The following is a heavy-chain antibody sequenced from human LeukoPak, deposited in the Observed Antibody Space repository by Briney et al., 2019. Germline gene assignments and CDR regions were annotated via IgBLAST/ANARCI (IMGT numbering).Heavy chain of an antibody. V-gene: IGHV1-46*01. J-gene: IGHJ4*02. CDR2: INPSGGGT. D-gene: IGHD2-2*01. CDR3: ARALRYCSSTSCSETPFDY. Sequence: ASVKVSCKASGYTFTNYFMHWVRQAPGQGLEWMGVINPSGGGTTYAQRFQGRVTMTRDTSTSTVYMELSSLRSEDTAVYYCARALRYCSSTSCSETPFDYWGQGTLVTVSS. CDR1: GYTFTNYF.